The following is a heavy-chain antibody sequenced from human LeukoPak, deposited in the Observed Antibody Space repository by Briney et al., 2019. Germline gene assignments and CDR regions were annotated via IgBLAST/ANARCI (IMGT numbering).Heavy chain of an antibody. Sequence: PSETLSLTCTVSGGSISSYYWSWIRQPPGKGLEWIGYIYYSGSTNYNPSLKSRVTISVDTSKNQFSLKLSSVTAADTAVYYCARVVSSSWYDYWGQGTLVTVSS. J-gene: IGHJ4*02. CDR2: IYYSGST. CDR1: GGSISSYY. V-gene: IGHV4-59*12. CDR3: ARVVSSSWYDY. D-gene: IGHD6-13*01.